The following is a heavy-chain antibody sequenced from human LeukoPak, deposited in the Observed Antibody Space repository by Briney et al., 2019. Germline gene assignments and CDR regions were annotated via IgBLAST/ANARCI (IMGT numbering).Heavy chain of an antibody. D-gene: IGHD5-24*01. Sequence: PGGSLRLSCAASGFTFSSYWMSWVRQAPGKGLEWVANIKQDGSEKYYVDSVKGRFTISRDNAKNSLYLQMNSLRAEDTAVYYCAREEAKRWLQKFDYWGQGTLVTVSS. V-gene: IGHV3-7*01. J-gene: IGHJ4*02. CDR2: IKQDGSEK. CDR3: AREEAKRWLQKFDY. CDR1: GFTFSSYW.